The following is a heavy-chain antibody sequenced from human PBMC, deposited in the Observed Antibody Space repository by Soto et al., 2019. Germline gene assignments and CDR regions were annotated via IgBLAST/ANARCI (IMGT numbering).Heavy chain of an antibody. CDR2: TYYRSKWYH. CDR1: GESVSTNSAT. J-gene: IGHJ5*01. D-gene: IGHD2-8*01. Sequence: QVQLQQSGPGLVKPSQTLSLTCAISGESVSTNSATWDWIRQSPSRGLEWLGRTYYRSKWYHDFAASRKGRIPTNADTSTNHLSTQLTSVTPDDTAVYYCASLIGASWLDSWGQGTLVTVSS. CDR3: ASLIGASWLDS. V-gene: IGHV6-1*01.